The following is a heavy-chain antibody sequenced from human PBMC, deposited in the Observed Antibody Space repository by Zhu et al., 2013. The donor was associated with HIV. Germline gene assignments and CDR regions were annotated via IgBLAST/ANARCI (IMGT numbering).Heavy chain of an antibody. D-gene: IGHD3-10*01. CDR2: IIPIFNAA. CDR3: ARELRQTPYFDY. J-gene: IGHJ4*02. CDR1: GGTFSNYA. V-gene: IGHV1-69*15. Sequence: QVQLLQSGAEVKKPGSSVKVSCKASGGTFSNYAISWVRQAPGQGLEWMGNIIPIFNAANYAQKFQGRVTITADESTSTAYMEVSSLTSEDTAVYYCARELRQTPYFDYWGQGTRVTVSS.